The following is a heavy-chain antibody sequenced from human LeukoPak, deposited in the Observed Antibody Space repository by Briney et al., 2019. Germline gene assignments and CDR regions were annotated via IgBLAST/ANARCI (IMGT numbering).Heavy chain of an antibody. J-gene: IGHJ4*02. CDR1: GFTFSSPW. CDR3: ARGAVAPDT. V-gene: IGHV3-74*01. Sequence: GGSLRLSCVGSGFTFSSPWIHWVRQVPGKGLVWVSRLNTDGSNTAYADSVEGRFTLSSDNAKNTVYLQMNSLRDDDTGLYYCARGAVAPDTWGQGTLVIVSS. CDR2: LNTDGSNT. D-gene: IGHD2-21*01.